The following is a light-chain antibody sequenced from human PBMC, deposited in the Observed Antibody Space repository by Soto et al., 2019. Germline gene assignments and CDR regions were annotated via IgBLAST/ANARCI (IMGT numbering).Light chain of an antibody. J-gene: IGKJ4*01. V-gene: IGKV1-33*01. CDR3: QQYDYLPIT. Sequence: DIQMTQSPSSLSASVGDRVTITSQASQDISNYLNWYQQKPGKAPKLLIYDASNLETGVPSRFSGSGSGTDFTFTISSLQPEDIATYYCQQYDYLPITFGGGTKVEIK. CDR2: DAS. CDR1: QDISNY.